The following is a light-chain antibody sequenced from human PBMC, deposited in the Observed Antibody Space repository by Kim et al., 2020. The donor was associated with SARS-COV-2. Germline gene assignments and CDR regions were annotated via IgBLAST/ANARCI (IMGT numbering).Light chain of an antibody. CDR3: MQSTRWPWT. CDR1: QSLVYSDGNTY. Sequence: DVVMTQSPLSLPVTLGQPASISCRSSQSLVYSDGNTYLSWFQQRPGQSPRRLIYKVSNRDSGVPDRFSGSGSGTDFTLKISRVEAEDVGIYYCMQSTRWPWTFGQGTKVDIK. J-gene: IGKJ1*01. CDR2: KVS. V-gene: IGKV2-30*01.